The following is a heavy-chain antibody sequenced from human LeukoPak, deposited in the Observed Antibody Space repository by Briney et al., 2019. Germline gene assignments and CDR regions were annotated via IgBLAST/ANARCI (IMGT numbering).Heavy chain of an antibody. V-gene: IGHV4-34*01. J-gene: IGHJ5*02. CDR3: ARGRNSYVP. D-gene: IGHD5-18*01. CDR1: GGSFSGYY. Sequence: SETLSLTCAVYGGSFSGYYWSWIRQPPGKGLEWIGEINHSGSTNYNSSLKSRVTISVDTSKNQFSLKLSSVTAADTAVYYCARGRNSYVPWGQGTLVTVSS. CDR2: INHSGST.